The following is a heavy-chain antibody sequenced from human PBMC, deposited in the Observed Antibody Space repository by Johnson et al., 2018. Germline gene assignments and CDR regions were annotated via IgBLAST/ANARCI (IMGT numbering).Heavy chain of an antibody. CDR1: ALTLSDYA. D-gene: IGHD1-1*01. V-gene: IGHV3-30-3*01. Sequence: VQLVETGGGVVQPGRSLRLSCAASALTLSDYAMHWVRQAPGKGLDWMAVISYDGSSRYYADSVRGRFTISRDNSKNTLYLQMNSLRTEDSAIYYCATDTQLEPTYAFDIWGQGTMVTVSS. CDR3: ATDTQLEPTYAFDI. J-gene: IGHJ3*02. CDR2: ISYDGSSR.